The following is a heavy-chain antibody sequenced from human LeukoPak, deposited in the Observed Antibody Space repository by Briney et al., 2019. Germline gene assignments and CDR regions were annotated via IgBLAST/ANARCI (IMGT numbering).Heavy chain of an antibody. D-gene: IGHD2-15*01. J-gene: IGHJ4*02. CDR2: IRNKPNSYTT. V-gene: IGHV3-72*01. CDR1: GFSFGDHY. Sequence: PGGSLRLSCAASGFSFGDHYMDWVRQAPGKGLEWVGRIRNKPNSYTTEYAASVKGRFTISRDDSKNSLYLQMNSLKTEDTAVYYCGGVVGSSLYFDYWGQGTLVTVSS. CDR3: GGVVGSSLYFDY.